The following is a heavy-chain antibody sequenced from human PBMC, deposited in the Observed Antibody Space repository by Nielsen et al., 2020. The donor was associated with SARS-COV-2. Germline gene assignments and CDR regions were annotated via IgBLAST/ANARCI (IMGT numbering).Heavy chain of an antibody. CDR1: SGSVTTNGW. Sequence: SETLSLTCSVSSGSVTTNGWWTWVRQSPGKGLEWIGEVSHSGSTNYNPSLKSRVTLSMDKSRRQFSLRLTSVSAADTAIYFCARGDLVVVPSPILGLGPFFYSFYLDVWGKGTTVIVSS. D-gene: IGHD2-2*01. CDR3: ARGDLVVVPSPILGLGPFFYSFYLDV. J-gene: IGHJ6*03. CDR2: VSHSGST. V-gene: IGHV4-4*02.